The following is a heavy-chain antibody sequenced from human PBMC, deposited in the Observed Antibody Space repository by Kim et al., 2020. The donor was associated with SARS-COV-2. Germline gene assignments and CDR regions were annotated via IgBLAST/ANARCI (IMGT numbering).Heavy chain of an antibody. Sequence: SETLSLTCTVSGGSISSGGYYWSWIRQHPGKGLEWIGYIYYSGSTYYNPSLKSRVTISVDTSKNQFSLKLSSVTAADTAVYYCARVEGSSGLVKYWGQGTLVTVSS. V-gene: IGHV4-31*03. CDR3: ARVEGSSGLVKY. CDR2: IYYSGST. CDR1: GGSISSGGYY. J-gene: IGHJ4*02. D-gene: IGHD3-22*01.